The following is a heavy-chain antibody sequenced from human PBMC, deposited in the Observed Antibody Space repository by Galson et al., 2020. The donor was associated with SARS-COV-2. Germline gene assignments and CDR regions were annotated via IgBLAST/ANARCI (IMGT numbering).Heavy chain of an antibody. J-gene: IGHJ6*02. Sequence: GGSLRLSCAASGFSFNTYAMTWVRQAPGKGLEWVSSISGSGGSTFYAESVKCRFTISRDNSKNMLYLQMNSLRAEETATYYCAKERGYTIFYYYGMDVWGQGTPVTVSS. CDR1: GFSFNTYA. CDR2: ISGSGGST. D-gene: IGHD5-18*01. CDR3: AKERGYTIFYYYGMDV. V-gene: IGHV3-23*01.